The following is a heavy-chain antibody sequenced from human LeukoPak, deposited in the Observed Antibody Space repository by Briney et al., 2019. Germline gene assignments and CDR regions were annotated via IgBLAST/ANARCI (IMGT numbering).Heavy chain of an antibody. J-gene: IGHJ3*02. V-gene: IGHV3-9*01. CDR1: GFTFDDYA. CDR3: AKLGTDAFDI. Sequence: GRSLRLSCAASGFTFDDYAMHWVRQAPGKGLELVSGISWNSGSIGYADSVKGRFTISRDNAKNSLYLQMNSLRAEDTAVYYCAKLGTDAFDIWGQGTMVTVSS. CDR2: ISWNSGSI. D-gene: IGHD1-1*01.